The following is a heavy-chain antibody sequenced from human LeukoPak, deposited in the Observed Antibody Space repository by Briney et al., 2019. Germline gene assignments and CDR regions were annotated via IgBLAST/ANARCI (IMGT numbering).Heavy chain of an antibody. V-gene: IGHV3-53*01. J-gene: IGHJ6*03. CDR1: GFTVSSNF. CDR2: IYSGGTT. Sequence: PGGSLRLSCEASGFTVSSNFMSWVRPAPGKGLEWVSVIYSGGTTYNADSVRGRFTISRDNSKNTLYLQMNSLRAEDTAVYYCARDGYGYNYMDVWGKGTTVTVSS. D-gene: IGHD5-12*01. CDR3: ARDGYGYNYMDV.